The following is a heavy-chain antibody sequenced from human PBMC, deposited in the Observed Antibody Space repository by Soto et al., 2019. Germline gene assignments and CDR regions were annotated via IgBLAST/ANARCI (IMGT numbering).Heavy chain of an antibody. CDR3: ARRWPSDSSGYYDAFDI. CDR1: GGSISSYY. CDR2: IYYSGST. D-gene: IGHD3-22*01. Sequence: SETLSLTCTVSGGSISSYYWSWIRQPPGKGLEWIGYIYYSGSTNYNPSLKSRVTISVDTSKNQFSLKLSSVTAADTAVYYCARRWPSDSSGYYDAFDIWGQGTMVTVSS. J-gene: IGHJ3*02. V-gene: IGHV4-59*01.